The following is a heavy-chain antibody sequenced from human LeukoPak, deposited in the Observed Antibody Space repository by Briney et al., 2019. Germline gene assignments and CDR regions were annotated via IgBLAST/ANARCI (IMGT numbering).Heavy chain of an antibody. Sequence: GGSLRLSCAASGFTFSSYGMHWVRQAPGKGLEWLAFIRYDGSTKYYADSVKGRFTISRDNSKHTLYLEVNSLRAEDTAVYHCAKDQVYGSGSYRYFDYWGQGTLVTVSS. V-gene: IGHV3-30*02. D-gene: IGHD3-10*01. J-gene: IGHJ4*02. CDR2: IRYDGSTK. CDR1: GFTFSSYG. CDR3: AKDQVYGSGSYRYFDY.